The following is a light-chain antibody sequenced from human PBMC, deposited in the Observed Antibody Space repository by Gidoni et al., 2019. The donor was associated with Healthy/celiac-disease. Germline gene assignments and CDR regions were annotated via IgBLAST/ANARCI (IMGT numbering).Light chain of an antibody. J-gene: IGKJ1*01. CDR3: MQAIQTPRT. CDR2: LGS. CDR1: QSLLHSTGYNY. V-gene: IGKV2-28*01. Sequence: DILMTQSPLSLPVTPGEPASISCRSSQSLLHSTGYNYLEWYLQKPGQSPQLLIYLGSNRASGVPDRFSGSGSGTDFTLKISRVEAEDVGVYYCMQAIQTPRTFGQGTKVEIK.